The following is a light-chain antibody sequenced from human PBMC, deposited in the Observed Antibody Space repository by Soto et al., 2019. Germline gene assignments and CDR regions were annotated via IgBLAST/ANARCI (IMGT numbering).Light chain of an antibody. CDR1: QSVSNN. Sequence: EIVMTQSPATLSVSPGERATLSCRASQSVSNNLAWYQKKTGQDPRLLLYGASTRATGIPARFSGSGSGTEFTLTISSLQSEDVAFYYCQQYNHWWTLGQGTRVDIK. V-gene: IGKV3-15*01. CDR3: QQYNHWWT. CDR2: GAS. J-gene: IGKJ1*01.